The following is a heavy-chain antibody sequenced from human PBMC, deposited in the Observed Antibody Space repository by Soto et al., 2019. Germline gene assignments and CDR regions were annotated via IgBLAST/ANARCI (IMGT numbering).Heavy chain of an antibody. CDR3: ASVGGLNWFAP. CDR2: INHSGST. Sequence: PSETLSLTCAVYGGSFSGYDWSWIRQPPGKGLEWIGEINHSGSTNYNPSLKSRVTISVDTSKNQFSLKLSSVTAADTAVYYCASVGGLNWFAPWGQRTLVPVSS. CDR1: GGSFSGYD. J-gene: IGHJ5*02. V-gene: IGHV4-34*09.